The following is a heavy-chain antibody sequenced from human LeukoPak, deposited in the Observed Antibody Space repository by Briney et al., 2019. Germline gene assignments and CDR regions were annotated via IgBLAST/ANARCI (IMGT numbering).Heavy chain of an antibody. CDR2: IHQSGST. CDR1: GGSFSGYY. V-gene: IGHV4-34*01. Sequence: SETLSLTCAVYGGSFSGYYWSWIRQPPGKGQEWIGEIHQSGSTNYNPSVKCRVTISEDTSKTQFSLKLSAVTAADRAWYYSARRPGGLVRYRLDPWGQGTLLTVSS. D-gene: IGHD6-19*01. J-gene: IGHJ5*02. CDR3: ARRPGGLVRYRLDP.